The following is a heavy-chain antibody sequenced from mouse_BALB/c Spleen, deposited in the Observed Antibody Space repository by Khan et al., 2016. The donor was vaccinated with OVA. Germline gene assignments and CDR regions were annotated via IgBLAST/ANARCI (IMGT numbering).Heavy chain of an antibody. V-gene: IGHV1S81*02. CDR2: TNPTNGRT. J-gene: IGHJ2*01. D-gene: IGHD1-1*01. CDR3: ERSKKIVATYFAY. Sequence: QVQLQQPGAELVKAGASVKMSCKASGFTFTSYWMHWVKQRPGQGLEWFAETNPTNGRTYYTEKFKSKATLTVDKSSSTAYMLLSGPTFEDSAVYDRERSKKIVATYFAYWGQGTTLTVSS. CDR1: GFTFTSYW.